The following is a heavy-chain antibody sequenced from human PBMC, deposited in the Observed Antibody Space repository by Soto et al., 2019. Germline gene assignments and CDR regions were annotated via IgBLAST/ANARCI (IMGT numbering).Heavy chain of an antibody. V-gene: IGHV3-74*01. CDR2: INSDGSST. CDR1: GFTFSSYW. D-gene: IGHD5-18*01. Sequence: GGSLRLSCAASGFTFSSYWMHWVRQAPGKGLVWVSRINSDGSSTNYADSVKGRFTISRDNAKNTLYLQMNSLRAEDTAVYYCAREGYSYGYGYYYYNGMDFWGQGTTVTVSS. CDR3: AREGYSYGYGYYYYNGMDF. J-gene: IGHJ6*02.